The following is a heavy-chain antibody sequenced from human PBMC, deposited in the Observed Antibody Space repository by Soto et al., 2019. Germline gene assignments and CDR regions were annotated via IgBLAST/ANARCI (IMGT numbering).Heavy chain of an antibody. CDR3: ARDQAGTNSQKYLFDY. Sequence: PGGSLRLSCAASGFTFSSYAMHWVRQAPGQGLEWVSFISYDGSNQFYADSVKGRFTTSRDNSKDTLDLQMNSLRNEDTAVYYCARDQAGTNSQKYLFDYWGQGSLVTVSS. CDR1: GFTFSSYA. CDR2: ISYDGSNQ. V-gene: IGHV3-30-3*01. D-gene: IGHD2-2*02. J-gene: IGHJ4*02.